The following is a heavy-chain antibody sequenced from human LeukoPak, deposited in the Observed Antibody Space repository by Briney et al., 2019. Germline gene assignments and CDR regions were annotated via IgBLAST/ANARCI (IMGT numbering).Heavy chain of an antibody. V-gene: IGHV4-34*01. CDR3: ARQSSSSWYLAIDY. CDR1: GGSFSGYY. Sequence: SETLSLTCAVYGGSFSGYYWSWIRQPPGKGREWIGEINHSGSTNYNPSLKSRVTISVDTSKNQFSLKLSSVTAADTAVYYCARQSSSSWYLAIDYWGQGTLVTVSS. D-gene: IGHD6-13*01. CDR2: INHSGST. J-gene: IGHJ4*02.